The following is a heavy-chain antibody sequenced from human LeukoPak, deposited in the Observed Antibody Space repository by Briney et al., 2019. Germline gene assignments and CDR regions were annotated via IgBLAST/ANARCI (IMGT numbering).Heavy chain of an antibody. D-gene: IGHD1-26*01. CDR3: ASGSYSAVFDY. Sequence: PSETLSLTCTVSGGSISSSSYYWGWIRQPPGKGLEWIGSIYHSGSTYYNPSLKSRVTISVDTSKNQFSLKLSSVTAADTAVYYCASGSYSAVFDYWGQGTLVTVSS. V-gene: IGHV4-39*07. CDR2: IYHSGST. J-gene: IGHJ4*02. CDR1: GGSISSSSYY.